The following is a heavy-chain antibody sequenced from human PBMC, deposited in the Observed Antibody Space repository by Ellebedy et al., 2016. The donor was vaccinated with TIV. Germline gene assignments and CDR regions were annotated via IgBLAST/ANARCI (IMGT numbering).Heavy chain of an antibody. CDR1: GGSFSGYY. CDR2: INHSGST. V-gene: IGHV4-34*01. CDR3: ARAGSSSPFGRTDNAFDI. Sequence: SETLSLTXAVYGGSFSGYYWSWIRQPPGKGLEWIGEINHSGSTNYNPSLKSRVTISVDTSKNQFSLKLSSVTAADTAVYYCARAGSSSPFGRTDNAFDIWGQGTMVTVSS. J-gene: IGHJ3*02. D-gene: IGHD6-6*01.